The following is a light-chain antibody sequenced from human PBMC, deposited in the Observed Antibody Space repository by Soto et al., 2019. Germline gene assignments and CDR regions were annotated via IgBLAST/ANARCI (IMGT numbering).Light chain of an antibody. Sequence: SYELTQPPSLSVAPGQTARITCGGNSIGSKSVHWYQQKPGQAPVLVVYDDSDRPSGIPERFSGSNSGNTATLTISRVEAGDEADYYCQVWDSSSDLVVFGGGTKLTVL. CDR1: SIGSKS. CDR3: QVWDSSSDLVV. CDR2: DDS. J-gene: IGLJ2*01. V-gene: IGLV3-21*02.